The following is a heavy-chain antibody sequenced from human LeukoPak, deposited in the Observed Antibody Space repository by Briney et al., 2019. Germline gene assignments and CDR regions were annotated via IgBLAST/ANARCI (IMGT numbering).Heavy chain of an antibody. D-gene: IGHD3-22*01. CDR1: GFTFDDYA. CDR2: ISWNSGSI. J-gene: IGHJ4*02. Sequence: PGRSLRLSCAASGFTFDDYAMHWVRQAPGKGLEWVSGISWNSGSIGYADSVKGRFTISRDNSKNTLYLQMNSLRAEDTAVYYCAKLLRWGQGTLVTVSS. V-gene: IGHV3-9*01. CDR3: AKLLR.